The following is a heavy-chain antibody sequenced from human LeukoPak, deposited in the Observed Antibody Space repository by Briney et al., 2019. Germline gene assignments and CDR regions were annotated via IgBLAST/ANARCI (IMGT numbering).Heavy chain of an antibody. CDR1: GFAFSTYC. V-gene: IGHV3-74*03. Sequence: PGGSLRLSCAASGFAFSTYCMHWVRHAPGKGLVWVSRIKSDGSSTTYADFVKGRFTVSRDNAKNTLYLQMSSLRAEDTAMYLCERGGARGSIGGDCWGQGTLVTVSS. J-gene: IGHJ4*02. CDR2: IKSDGSST. CDR3: ERGGARGSIGGDC. D-gene: IGHD3-10*01.